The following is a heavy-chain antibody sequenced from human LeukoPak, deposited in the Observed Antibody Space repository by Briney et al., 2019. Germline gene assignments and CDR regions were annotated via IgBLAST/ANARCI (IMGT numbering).Heavy chain of an antibody. D-gene: IGHD6-19*01. J-gene: IGHJ4*02. CDR1: GGSISRYY. V-gene: IGHV4-59*01. Sequence: SETRSLTCTVSGGSISRYYWGWIRQPPGKGLGWIGYIYYSGSTNYNPSLKSRVTISVNTSKNQFSLKLSSVTAADTAVYYCARGDPRYSSGWYYWGQGTLVTVSS. CDR2: IYYSGST. CDR3: ARGDPRYSSGWYY.